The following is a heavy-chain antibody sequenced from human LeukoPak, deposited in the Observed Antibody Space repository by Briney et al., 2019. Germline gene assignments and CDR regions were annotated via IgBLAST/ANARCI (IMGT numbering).Heavy chain of an antibody. D-gene: IGHD2-15*01. CDR1: GYTFTTYD. CDR2: MNPNSGNT. Sequence: ASVRVSCKASGYTFTTYDINWVRQATGQGLEWMGWMNPNSGNTGYAQKFQGRVTMTRNTSISTAYMELSSLRSEDTAVYYCARPARYCSGGSCYFDYWGQGTLVTVSS. V-gene: IGHV1-8*01. CDR3: ARPARYCSGGSCYFDY. J-gene: IGHJ4*02.